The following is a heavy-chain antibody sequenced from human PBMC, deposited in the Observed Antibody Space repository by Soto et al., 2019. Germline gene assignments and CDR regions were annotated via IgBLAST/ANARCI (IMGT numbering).Heavy chain of an antibody. V-gene: IGHV3-30*18. Sequence: GGSLRLSCAASGFTFSSYGMHWARQAPGKGLEWVAVISYDGSNKYYADSVKGRFTISRDNSKNTLYLQMNSLRAEDTAVYYCANNHIAVAGLLFDAFDIWGQGTMVTVSS. D-gene: IGHD6-19*01. CDR3: ANNHIAVAGLLFDAFDI. J-gene: IGHJ3*02. CDR1: GFTFSSYG. CDR2: ISYDGSNK.